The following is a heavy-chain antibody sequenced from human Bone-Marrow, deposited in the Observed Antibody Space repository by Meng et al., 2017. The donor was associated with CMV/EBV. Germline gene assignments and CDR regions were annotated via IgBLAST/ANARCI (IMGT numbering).Heavy chain of an antibody. CDR1: VYTFTSCD. J-gene: IGHJ4*02. CDR2: MNPNSGNT. CDR3: ATGVADFEY. D-gene: IGHD6-19*01. V-gene: IGHV1-8*01. Sequence: QGQRVESGAEVKKPGASVKVSCNASVYTFTSCDINSVRQAAGQGLEWMGWMNPNSGNTDYAQKFQGRVTMTRNISKSTAYMDLSSLRSEDTAVYYCATGVADFEYWGQGTLVTVSS.